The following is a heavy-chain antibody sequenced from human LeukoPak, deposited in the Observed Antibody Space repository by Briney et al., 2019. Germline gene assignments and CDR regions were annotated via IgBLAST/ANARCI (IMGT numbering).Heavy chain of an antibody. Sequence: SETLSLACSVSGGSIRGYYWSWIRQSPGKGLERIGYISYSGNTNYNPSLKSRVTISVDTSKSHFSLKLSSVTAADTAVYYCARHGRRFLDHWGQGTLVTVSS. CDR2: ISYSGNT. CDR3: ARHGRRFLDH. J-gene: IGHJ4*02. D-gene: IGHD3-3*01. V-gene: IGHV4-59*08. CDR1: GGSIRGYY.